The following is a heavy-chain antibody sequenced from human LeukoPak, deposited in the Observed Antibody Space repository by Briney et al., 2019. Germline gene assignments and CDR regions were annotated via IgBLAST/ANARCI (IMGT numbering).Heavy chain of an antibody. CDR3: ARHFFPAVYYYYMDV. Sequence: SETLSLTCTVSGDSISSYYWTWIRQPPGKGLEWIGYIFHSGSTNYNPSLKSRVTISVDTSKNQFSLKLSSVTAADTAVYYCARHFFPAVYYYYMDVWGKGTTVTVSS. V-gene: IGHV4-59*08. J-gene: IGHJ6*03. CDR1: GDSISSYY. CDR2: IFHSGST. D-gene: IGHD3-3*01.